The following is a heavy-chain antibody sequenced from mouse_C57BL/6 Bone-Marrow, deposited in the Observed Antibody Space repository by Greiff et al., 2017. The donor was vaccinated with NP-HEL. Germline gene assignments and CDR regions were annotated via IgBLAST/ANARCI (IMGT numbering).Heavy chain of an antibody. CDR2: IDPEDGDT. CDR3: TTAVADY. J-gene: IGHJ2*01. Sequence: VQLKESGAELVRPGASVKLSCTASGFNIKDYYMHWVKKRPEQGLEWIGRIDPEDGDTEYAPKFQGKATMTADKSSNTDYLQLSSLTAEDTAVYYCTTAVADYWGQGTTLTVSS. CDR1: GFNIKDYY. V-gene: IGHV14-1*01.